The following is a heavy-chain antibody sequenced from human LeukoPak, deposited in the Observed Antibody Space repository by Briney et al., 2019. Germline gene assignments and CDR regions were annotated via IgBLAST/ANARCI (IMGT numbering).Heavy chain of an antibody. V-gene: IGHV4-59*07. D-gene: IGHD2-15*01. Sequence: PSDTLSLTCIVSGGSIGTLYWSSIRHPPGKGLEWIGFIDYHGNTKYNPSLKSRVPMSVDTSVDQVSLRLTSVTAADTAIYFCATASGRSFWLDPWGQGRLVTVSS. J-gene: IGHJ5*02. CDR3: ATASGRSFWLDP. CDR1: GGSIGTLY. CDR2: IDYHGNT.